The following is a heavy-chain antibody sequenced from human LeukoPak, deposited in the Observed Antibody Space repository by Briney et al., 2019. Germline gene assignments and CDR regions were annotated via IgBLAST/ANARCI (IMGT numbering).Heavy chain of an antibody. V-gene: IGHV3-21*01. CDR1: GFTFSSYS. CDR3: ARDSQLNSIAARRPFDY. J-gene: IGHJ4*02. D-gene: IGHD6-6*01. Sequence: GGSLRLSCAASGFTFSSYSMNWVRQAPGKGLEWVLSISSSSSYIYYADSVKGRFTISRDNAENSLHLQMHSLRAEDTAVYYCARDSQLNSIAARRPFDYWGQGTLVTVSS. CDR2: ISSSSSYI.